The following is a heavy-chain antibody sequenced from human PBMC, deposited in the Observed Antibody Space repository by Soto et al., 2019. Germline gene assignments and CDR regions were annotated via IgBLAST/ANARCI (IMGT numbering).Heavy chain of an antibody. CDR2: INTSGSS. J-gene: IGHJ4*02. D-gene: IGHD3-16*01. CDR1: DGSLSSNY. CDR3: ARDWAY. Sequence: PSETLSLTFIVSDGSLSSNYWGWVRRPAGKGLEWIGRINTSGSSSYNPSLKSRVTMSVDTSKSQFSLNLNSVTAADTAIYYCARDWAYWGRGTLVTVSS. V-gene: IGHV4-4*07.